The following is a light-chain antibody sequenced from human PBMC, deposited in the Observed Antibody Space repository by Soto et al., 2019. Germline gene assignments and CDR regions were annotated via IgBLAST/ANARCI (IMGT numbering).Light chain of an antibody. CDR1: SSDVGGYNS. CDR2: AVS. J-gene: IGLJ1*01. CDR3: SSETSRRTYV. Sequence: QSALTQPASVSGSPGQSITISCTGTSSDVGGYNSVSWYQQHPGKAPKLMIYAVSSRPSGVSNRFSGSKSGNTASLTISGLQGEDEADYYCSSETSRRTYVFGTGTKLTVL. V-gene: IGLV2-14*01.